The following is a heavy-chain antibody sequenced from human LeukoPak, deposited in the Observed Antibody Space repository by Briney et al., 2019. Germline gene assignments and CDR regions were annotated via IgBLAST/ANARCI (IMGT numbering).Heavy chain of an antibody. CDR1: GFTFSGSA. Sequence: PGGSLRLSCAASGFTFSGSAMHWVRQASGKGLEWVGRIRSKANSYATAYAASVKGRFTISRDDSKNTAYLQMNSLKTEDTAVYYCTRLAYYDFRSGSPDAFDIWGQGTMVTVSS. CDR3: TRLAYYDFRSGSPDAFDI. CDR2: IRSKANSYAT. V-gene: IGHV3-73*01. D-gene: IGHD3-3*01. J-gene: IGHJ3*02.